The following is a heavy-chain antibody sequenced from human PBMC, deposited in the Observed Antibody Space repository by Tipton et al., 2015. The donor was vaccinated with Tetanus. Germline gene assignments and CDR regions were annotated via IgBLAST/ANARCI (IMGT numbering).Heavy chain of an antibody. Sequence: SLRLSCAASGFSLSTYNMNWVRQAPGKGLEWVSSITADGGGTYYADSVKGRFTISRDNSRNMVYLQMNSLRADDTAVYFCTKDLRPNVGFDLWGRGTLVTVSS. V-gene: IGHV3-23*01. D-gene: IGHD3-16*01. CDR3: TKDLRPNVGFDL. CDR1: GFSLSTYN. J-gene: IGHJ2*01. CDR2: ITADGGGT.